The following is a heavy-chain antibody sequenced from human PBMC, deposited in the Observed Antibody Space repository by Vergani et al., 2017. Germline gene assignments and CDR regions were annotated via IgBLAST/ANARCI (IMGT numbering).Heavy chain of an antibody. CDR1: GDSVISTDYH. J-gene: IGHJ4*02. V-gene: IGHV4-39*01. CDR3: ASKRGACRAAYCHSYDF. CDR2: MDYSGST. D-gene: IGHD2-15*01. Sequence: QVQLQESGPGLVKPSETLSLTCTVSGDSVISTDYHWGWIRQPPGKGLEWIGSMDYSGSTSSNPSLGSRISISFETPKNQFSLRLTSVTAADTAVYYCASKRGACRAAYCHSYDFWVPGALVGVSS.